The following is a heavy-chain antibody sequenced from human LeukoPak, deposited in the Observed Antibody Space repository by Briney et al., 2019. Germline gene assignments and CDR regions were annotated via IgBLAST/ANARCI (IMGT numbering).Heavy chain of an antibody. Sequence: SETLSLTCTVSGGSISSSSYYWGWIRQPPGKGLEWIGSIYYSGSTYYNPSLKSRVTISVDTSKNQFSLELSSVTAADTAVYYCARVLAFWSTPRESPGDYWGQGTLVTVSS. J-gene: IGHJ4*02. CDR1: GGSISSSSYY. V-gene: IGHV4-39*07. CDR2: IYYSGST. CDR3: ARVLAFWSTPRESPGDY. D-gene: IGHD3-3*02.